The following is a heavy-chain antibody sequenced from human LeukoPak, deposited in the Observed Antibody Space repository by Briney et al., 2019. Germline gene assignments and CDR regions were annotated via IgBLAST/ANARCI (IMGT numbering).Heavy chain of an antibody. CDR3: ARGYSYGYDY. Sequence: PSETLSLTCTVSGASFSSSSYYWVWVRQPPGKGLEWIGSINYSGTTYYRPSLKSRVTISVDTSKNQFSLNQISVTAADTAVYYCARGYSYGYDYWGQGTLVTVSS. V-gene: IGHV4-39*07. CDR1: GASFSSSSYY. CDR2: INYSGTT. D-gene: IGHD5-18*01. J-gene: IGHJ4*02.